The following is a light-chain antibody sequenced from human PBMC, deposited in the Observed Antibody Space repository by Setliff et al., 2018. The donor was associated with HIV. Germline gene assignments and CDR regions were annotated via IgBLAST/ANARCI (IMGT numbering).Light chain of an antibody. Sequence: QSALTQPASVSGSPGQSITISCTGTSSDIGANNYVSWYQQHPDTAPKLILYDVIKRPSGISNRLSGSKSGNTASLTISGLQAEDEADYYCSSYTNSGTLIGGGTKVTVL. CDR1: SSDIGANNY. J-gene: IGLJ2*01. V-gene: IGLV2-14*03. CDR3: SSYTNSGTL. CDR2: DVI.